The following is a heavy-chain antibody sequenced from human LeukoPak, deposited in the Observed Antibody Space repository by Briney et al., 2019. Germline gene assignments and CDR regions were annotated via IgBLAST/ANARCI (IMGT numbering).Heavy chain of an antibody. V-gene: IGHV3-66*01. CDR3: ARDLVLFGYYGMDV. CDR1: GFTVSSNY. Sequence: NPGGSLRLSYAASGFTVSSNYMSWVRQAPGKGLEWVSVIYSGGSTYYADSVKGRFTISRDNSKNTLYLQMNSLRAEDTAVYYCARDLVLFGYYGMDVWGQGTTVTVSS. J-gene: IGHJ6*02. CDR2: IYSGGST. D-gene: IGHD3-10*01.